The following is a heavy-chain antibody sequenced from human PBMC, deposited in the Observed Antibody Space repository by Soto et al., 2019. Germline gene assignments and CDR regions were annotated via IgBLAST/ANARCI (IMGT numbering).Heavy chain of an antibody. J-gene: IGHJ4*02. CDR1: GFTFSSYG. Sequence: QVQLVESGEGVVQPGRSLRLSCAASGFTFSSYGMHWVRQAPGEGLEWVAVIWYDGSNKNYADSVKGRFTISRDNSKNTLYLQMNSLRAEDTAVYYCATEQQWLTSFDYWGQGTLVTVSS. D-gene: IGHD6-19*01. CDR3: ATEQQWLTSFDY. V-gene: IGHV3-33*01. CDR2: IWYDGSNK.